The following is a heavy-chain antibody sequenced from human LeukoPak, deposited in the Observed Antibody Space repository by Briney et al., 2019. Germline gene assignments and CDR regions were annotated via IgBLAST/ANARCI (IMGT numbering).Heavy chain of an antibody. CDR3: AKGIYSSGWSYFDY. CDR1: GFTFSNSA. CDR2: LSGSGITT. V-gene: IGHV3-23*01. Sequence: GGSLRLSCAASGFTFSNSAMSWVRQAPGKRLEWASTLSGSGITTYYADSVKGRFTISRDNSKNTLYLQMNSLRAEDTAVYYCAKGIYSSGWSYFDYWGHGTLVTVSS. J-gene: IGHJ4*01. D-gene: IGHD6-19*01.